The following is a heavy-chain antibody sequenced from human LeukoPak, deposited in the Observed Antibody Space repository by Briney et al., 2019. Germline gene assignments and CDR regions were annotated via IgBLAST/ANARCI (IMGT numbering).Heavy chain of an antibody. CDR2: IKQDGSEK. V-gene: IGHV3-7*01. D-gene: IGHD3-10*01. CDR3: ARSVHMVRGVIIFHYYYYYMDV. CDR1: GFTFSSYS. J-gene: IGHJ6*03. Sequence: GGSLRLSCAASGFTFSSYSMNWVRQAPGKGLEWVANIKQDGSEKYYVDSVKGRFTISRDNAKNSLYLQMNSLRAEDTAVYYCARSVHMVRGVIIFHYYYYYMDVWGKGTTVTISS.